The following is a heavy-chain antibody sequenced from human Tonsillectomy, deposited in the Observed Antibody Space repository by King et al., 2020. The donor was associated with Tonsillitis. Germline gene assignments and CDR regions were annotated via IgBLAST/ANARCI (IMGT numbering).Heavy chain of an antibody. CDR2: ISSSGTAI. D-gene: IGHD6-13*01. J-gene: IGHJ4*02. CDR3: AREVGSWYDY. CDR1: GFTFSSFS. Sequence: VQLVESGGGLVQPGGSLRLSCAASGFTFSSFSINWVRQAPGKGLEWVSYISSSGTAIHYADSLKGRFTISRDNAKNSLYLQMNSLRAEDTAVYYCAREVGSWYDYWGQGTLVTVSS. V-gene: IGHV3-48*04.